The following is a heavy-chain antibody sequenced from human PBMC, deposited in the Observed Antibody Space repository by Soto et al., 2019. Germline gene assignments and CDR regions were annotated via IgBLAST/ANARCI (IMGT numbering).Heavy chain of an antibody. D-gene: IGHD5-12*01. Sequence: SETLSLTCTVSGDSIRSYYWTWIRQPPGKGLELIGYSYYSGSTRYNPSLKSRVTISVDMPKNQFSLKLSSVIAANTAVYYCARAYGGFDNGLDVWGQGTAGTVAS. V-gene: IGHV4-59*01. CDR2: SYYSGST. CDR3: ARAYGGFDNGLDV. J-gene: IGHJ6*02. CDR1: GDSIRSYY.